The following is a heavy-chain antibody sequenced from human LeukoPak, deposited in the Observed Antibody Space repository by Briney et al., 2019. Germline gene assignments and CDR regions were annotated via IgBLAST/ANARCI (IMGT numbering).Heavy chain of an antibody. CDR1: GGSISGYY. J-gene: IGHJ4*02. Sequence: SGTLSLTCTVSGGSISGYYWSWIRQPPGKGLEWIGYIYSSGSTTYNPSLESRVTISVDTSKNQFSLKLSSVTAADTAVYYCARQDAKGVTPWVFDCWGQGTLVTVSS. CDR3: ARQDAKGVTPWVFDC. D-gene: IGHD2-21*02. V-gene: IGHV4-59*08. CDR2: IYSSGST.